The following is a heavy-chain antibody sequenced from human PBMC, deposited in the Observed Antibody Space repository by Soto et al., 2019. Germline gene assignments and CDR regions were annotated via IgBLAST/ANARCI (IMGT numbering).Heavy chain of an antibody. D-gene: IGHD2-2*02. CDR2: ISGSGGST. V-gene: IGHV3-23*01. CDR3: SKDADGYCSSTSCDNNWFDA. Sequence: PGGSLRLSCAASGFTFSSYAMSWVRQAPGKGLEWVSAISGSGGSTYYAASVKGRFTLSRDNSKNTLYLQMNSLRAEDTAVYYCSKDADGYCSSTSCDNNWFDAWGHGTLVTVSS. CDR1: GFTFSSYA. J-gene: IGHJ5*01.